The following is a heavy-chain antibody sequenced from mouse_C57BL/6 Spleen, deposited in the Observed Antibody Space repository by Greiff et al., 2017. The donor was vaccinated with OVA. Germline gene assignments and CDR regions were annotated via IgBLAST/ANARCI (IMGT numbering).Heavy chain of an antibody. CDR3: ARGGAIYYDYDDVYAMDY. CDR1: GYTFTDYN. J-gene: IGHJ4*01. V-gene: IGHV1-18*01. Sequence: EVQLQESGPELVKPGASVKIPCKASGYTFTDYNMDWVKQSHGKSLEWIGDINPNNGGTIYNQKFKGKATLTVDKSSSTAYMELRSLTSEDTAVYYCARGGAIYYDYDDVYAMDYWGQGTSVTVSS. CDR2: INPNNGGT. D-gene: IGHD2-4*01.